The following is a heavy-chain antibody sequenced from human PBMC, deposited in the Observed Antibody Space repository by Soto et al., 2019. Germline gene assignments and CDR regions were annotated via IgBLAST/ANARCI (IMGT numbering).Heavy chain of an antibody. CDR1: GFTFTRYS. J-gene: IGHJ4*02. CDR3: ARESEDLTSNFDY. V-gene: IGHV3-21*06. CDR2: ISSTTNYI. Sequence: GALRLSCAASGFTFTRYSMNWVRQAPGKGLEWVSSISSTTNYIYYGDSMKGRFTISRDNAKNSLYLEMNSLRAEDTAVYYCARESEDLTSNFDYWGQGTLVTVSS.